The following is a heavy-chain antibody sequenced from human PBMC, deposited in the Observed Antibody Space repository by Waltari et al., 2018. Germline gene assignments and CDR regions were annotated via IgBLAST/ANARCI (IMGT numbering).Heavy chain of an antibody. V-gene: IGHV3-33*01. Sequence: QVQLVESGGGVVQPGGSLRLSCAAAGFTFGRYGMHWVRQAPGKGLEWVAVIWYDGTDKFYADSVKGRFTISRDNANVYLEMNSLRGEDTAVYYCARDAVARDSSVYFDFWGQGTLVTVSS. J-gene: IGHJ4*02. D-gene: IGHD3-22*01. CDR3: ARDAVARDSSVYFDF. CDR2: IWYDGTDK. CDR1: GFTFGRYG.